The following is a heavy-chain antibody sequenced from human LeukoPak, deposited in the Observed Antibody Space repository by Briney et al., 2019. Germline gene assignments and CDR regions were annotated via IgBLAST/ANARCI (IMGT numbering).Heavy chain of an antibody. CDR2: ISGSSSYI. CDR1: GFTLSGYS. CDR3: ARLPVGAVPASNYFDY. V-gene: IGHV3-21*01. D-gene: IGHD6-19*01. Sequence: PGGSLRLSCAGSGFTLSGYSMSWVRQAPGQGLEWVSFISGSSSYINYADSVKGRFTISRDNAKNSVYLQMNSLRAEDTAMYYCARLPVGAVPASNYFDYWGQGTLVTVSS. J-gene: IGHJ4*02.